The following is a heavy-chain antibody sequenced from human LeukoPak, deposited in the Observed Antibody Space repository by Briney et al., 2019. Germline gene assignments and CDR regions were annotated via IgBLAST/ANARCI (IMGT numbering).Heavy chain of an antibody. J-gene: IGHJ4*02. CDR2: ISAYNGNT. Sequence: ASVKVSCKASGYTFTSYGISWVRQAPGQGLEWMGWISAYNGNTNYAQKLQGRVTMTTDTSTSTAYMELRSLRSDDTAVYYCARESYGSGSYYHFDYWGQGTLVTVSS. CDR3: ARESYGSGSYYHFDY. V-gene: IGHV1-18*01. CDR1: GYTFTSYG. D-gene: IGHD3-10*01.